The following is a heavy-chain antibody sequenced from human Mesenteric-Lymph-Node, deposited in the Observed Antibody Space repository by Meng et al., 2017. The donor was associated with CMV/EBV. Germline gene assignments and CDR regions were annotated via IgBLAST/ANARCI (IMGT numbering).Heavy chain of an antibody. CDR1: GFTFDDCA. CDR2: IYYSGST. CDR3: ARDQATIFGVVPYGMDV. V-gene: IGHV4-59*01. Sequence: ESLKISCAASGFTFDDCAMHWVRQAPGKGLEWIGYIYYSGSTNYNPSLKSRVTISVDTSKNQFSLKLSSVTAADTAVYYCARDQATIFGVVPYGMDVWGQGTTVTVSS. D-gene: IGHD3-3*01. J-gene: IGHJ6*02.